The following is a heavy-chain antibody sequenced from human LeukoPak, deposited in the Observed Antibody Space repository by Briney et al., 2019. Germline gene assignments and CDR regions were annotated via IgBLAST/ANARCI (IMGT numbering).Heavy chain of an antibody. J-gene: IGHJ4*02. CDR1: GYTFTSYD. Sequence: ASVKVSCKASGYTFTSYDINWVRQATGQGLEWMGWMNPNSGNTGYAQKFQGRVTMTRDMSTSTVYMELSSLRSEDTAVYYCALSGKGDYYFDYWGQGTLVTVSS. CDR3: ALSGKGDYYFDY. CDR2: MNPNSGNT. V-gene: IGHV1-8*01. D-gene: IGHD2-21*02.